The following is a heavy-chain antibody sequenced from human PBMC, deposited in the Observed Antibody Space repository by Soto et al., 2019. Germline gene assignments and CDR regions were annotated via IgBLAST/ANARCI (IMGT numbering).Heavy chain of an antibody. CDR2: IIPIFGTA. Sequence: SVKVSCKASGGTFSSYAISWVLQAPGQGLEWMGGIIPIFGTANYAQKFQGRVTITADESTSTAYMELSSLRSEDTAVYYCARSGVGATFPRAEYLKHWGQGTLVTVSS. CDR1: GGTFSSYA. J-gene: IGHJ1*01. CDR3: ARSGVGATFPRAEYLKH. D-gene: IGHD1-26*01. V-gene: IGHV1-69*13.